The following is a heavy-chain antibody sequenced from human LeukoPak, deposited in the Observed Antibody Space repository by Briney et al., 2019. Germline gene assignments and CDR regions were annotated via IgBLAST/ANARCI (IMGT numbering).Heavy chain of an antibody. V-gene: IGHV1-69*10. D-gene: IGHD6-13*01. CDR1: GGTFSSYA. CDR2: IIPILGIA. CDR3: ARDWGPEYSSSWFVGN. Sequence: SVTVSCKASGGTFSSYAISWVRQAPGQGLEWMGRIIPILGIANYAQKFQGRVTITADKSTSTAYMELSSLRSEDTAVYYCARDWGPEYSSSWFVGNWGQGTLVTVSS. J-gene: IGHJ4*02.